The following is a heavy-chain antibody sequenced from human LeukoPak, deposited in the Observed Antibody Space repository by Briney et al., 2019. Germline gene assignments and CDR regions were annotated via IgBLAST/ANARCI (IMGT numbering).Heavy chain of an antibody. V-gene: IGHV3-11*06. CDR1: GFTFSDYY. CDR2: ISSSSSYT. D-gene: IGHD3-3*01. J-gene: IGHJ6*02. Sequence: GGSLRLSCAASGFTFSDYYMSWIRQAPGKGLEWVPYISSSSSYTNYADSVKGRFTISRDNAKNSLYLQMNSLRAEDTAVYYCARDHRGGFWSGYYPSYYYYGMDVWGQGTTVTVSS. CDR3: ARDHRGGFWSGYYPSYYYYGMDV.